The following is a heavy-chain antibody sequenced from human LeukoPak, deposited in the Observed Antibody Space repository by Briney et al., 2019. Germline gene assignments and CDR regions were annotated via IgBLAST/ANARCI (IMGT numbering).Heavy chain of an antibody. CDR3: AKDPSYCYDSSGYYRN. V-gene: IGHV3-23*01. Sequence: GGALRLSCAASGFTFSSYAMSWVRQAPGKGLEWVSAISGSGGSTYYADAVKGRFTISRDNSKNTLYLQMNSLRAEDTAVYYCAKDPSYCYDSSGYYRNWGQGTLVTVSS. CDR2: ISGSGGST. J-gene: IGHJ4*02. D-gene: IGHD3-22*01. CDR1: GFTFSSYA.